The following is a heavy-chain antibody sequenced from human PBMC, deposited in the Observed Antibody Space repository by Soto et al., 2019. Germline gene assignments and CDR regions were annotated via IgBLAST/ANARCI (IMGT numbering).Heavy chain of an antibody. D-gene: IGHD2-2*01. V-gene: IGHV3-23*01. CDR3: AKDRALENQTPYGMDV. Sequence: EVQLLESGGGLVLPGGSLRLSCVASPITVYNFAAMSWVRQTPERGLEWVSTISGRGDHRYYADSVKGRFTISRDNSKNRLYLQMDGLRVDDTAVYYCAKDRALENQTPYGMDVWGQGTTVTV. J-gene: IGHJ6*02. CDR2: ISGRGDHR. CDR1: PITVYNFAA.